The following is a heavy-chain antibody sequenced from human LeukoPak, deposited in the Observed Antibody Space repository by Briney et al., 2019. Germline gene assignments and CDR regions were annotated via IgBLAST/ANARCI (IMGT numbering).Heavy chain of an antibody. Sequence: PGGSLRLSCAASGFTFSSYVMHWVRQAPGKGLKWVAVISYDGSNKFYADSVKGRFTISRDNSKNTLYLQMNSLRAEDTAVYYCAKDRRGYSYGTHGYWGQGTLVTVSS. D-gene: IGHD5-18*01. J-gene: IGHJ4*02. CDR2: ISYDGSNK. CDR3: AKDRRGYSYGTHGY. V-gene: IGHV3-30*18. CDR1: GFTFSSYV.